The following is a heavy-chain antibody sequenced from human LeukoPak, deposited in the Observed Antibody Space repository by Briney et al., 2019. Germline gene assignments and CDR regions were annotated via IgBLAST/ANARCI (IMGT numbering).Heavy chain of an antibody. CDR2: ISAYNGNT. D-gene: IGHD4-11*01. CDR1: GYTFTTYG. V-gene: IGHV1-18*01. J-gene: IGHJ4*02. CDR3: ARDFPPATVTTKRYFDY. Sequence: GAPVKVSCKASGYTFTTYGISWVRQAPGQGLEWMGWISAYNGNTNYAQKFQDRVTMTTDTSTNTAYVELRSLRSDDTAMYYCARDFPPATVTTKRYFDYWGQGTLVTVSS.